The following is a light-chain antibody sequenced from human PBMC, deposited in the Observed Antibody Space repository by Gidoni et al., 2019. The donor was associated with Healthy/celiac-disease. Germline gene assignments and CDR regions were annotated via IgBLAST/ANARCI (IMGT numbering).Light chain of an antibody. V-gene: IGLV1-47*01. J-gene: IGLJ1*01. Sequence: QSVLTQPHSASGTPGQRVTISCSGSSSNIGSNYVYWYQQLPGTAPKLLIYRNNQRPSGVPDRFSGSKSGTSASLAISGLRSEDEADYYCAAWDDSLSAHNYVFGTGTKVTVL. CDR3: AAWDDSLSAHNYV. CDR1: SSNIGSNY. CDR2: RNN.